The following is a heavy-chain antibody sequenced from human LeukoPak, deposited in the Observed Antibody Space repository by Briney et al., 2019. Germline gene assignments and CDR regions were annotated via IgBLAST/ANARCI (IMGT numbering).Heavy chain of an antibody. CDR1: GFTFSTLD. Sequence: GGSLRLSCAASGFTFSTLDFNWVRQAPGRGLEWVSSIDRSGSYIYYADSVKGRFTISRDNSKNTLYLQMNSLRAEDTAVYYCARDYGDYTEGYWGQGTLVTVSS. CDR3: ARDYGDYTEGY. J-gene: IGHJ4*02. D-gene: IGHD4-17*01. CDR2: IDRSGSYI. V-gene: IGHV3-21*04.